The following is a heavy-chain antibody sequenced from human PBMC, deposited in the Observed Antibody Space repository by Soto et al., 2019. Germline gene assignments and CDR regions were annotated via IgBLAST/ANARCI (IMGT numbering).Heavy chain of an antibody. CDR3: ASGAAEPPFGQ. J-gene: IGHJ4*02. V-gene: IGHV3-11*01. D-gene: IGHD3-3*01. CDR2: ISSSGSTI. CDR1: GFTFSDYY. Sequence: QVQLVESGGGLVKPGGSLRLSCAASGFTFSDYYMSWIRQAPGKGLEWVSYISSSGSTIYYADSVKGRFTISRENPKNSRYRQMTRLRAEDPAGYYRASGAAEPPFGQWGQGTLGTVSS.